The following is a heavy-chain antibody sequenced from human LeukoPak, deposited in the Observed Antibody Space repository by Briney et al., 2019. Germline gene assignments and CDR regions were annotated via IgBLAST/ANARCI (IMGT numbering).Heavy chain of an antibody. D-gene: IGHD2-2*01. CDR3: AREIVVVPAAMWEVTNYYYYGMDV. V-gene: IGHV4-39*07. CDR2: IYYSGST. J-gene: IGHJ6*02. Sequence: SETLSLTCTVSGGSISSSSYYWGWIRQPPGKGLEWIGSIYYSGSTYYNPSLKSRVTTSVDTSKNQFSLKLSSVTAADTAVYYCAREIVVVPAAMWEVTNYYYYGMDVWGQGTTVAVSS. CDR1: GGSISSSSYY.